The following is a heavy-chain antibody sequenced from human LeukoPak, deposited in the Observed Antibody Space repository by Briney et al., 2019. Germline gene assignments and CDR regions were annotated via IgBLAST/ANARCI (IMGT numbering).Heavy chain of an antibody. CDR1: GGFISSSSYY. CDR3: ARDSGWVDY. V-gene: IGHV4-39*02. CDR2: IYYSGST. D-gene: IGHD6-19*01. J-gene: IGHJ4*02. Sequence: SETLSLTCTVSGGFISSSSYYWGWIRQPPGKGLEWIGSIYYSGSTYYNPSLKSRVTISVDTSKNQFSLKLSSVTAADTAVYYCARDSGWVDYWGQGTLVTVSS.